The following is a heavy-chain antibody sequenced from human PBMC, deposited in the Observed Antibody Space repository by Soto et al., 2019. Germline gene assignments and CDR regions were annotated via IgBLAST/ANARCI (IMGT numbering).Heavy chain of an antibody. D-gene: IGHD5-12*01. CDR3: ARRIVATETFDY. CDR1: ACTFSSYT. V-gene: IGHV1-69*13. Sequence: SVKISCKASACTFSSYTISWARQAPGQGLEWMGRIIPIFGTANYAQKFQGRVTITADESTSTAYMELSSLRSGDTAVYYCARRIVATETFDYWGQGTLVTVSS. J-gene: IGHJ4*02. CDR2: IIPIFGTA.